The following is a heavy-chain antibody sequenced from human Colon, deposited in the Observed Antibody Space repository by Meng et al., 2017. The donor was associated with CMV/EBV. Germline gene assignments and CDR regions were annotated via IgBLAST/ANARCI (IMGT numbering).Heavy chain of an antibody. Sequence: TFSDAWVHWVRRASGKGLEWVGLIKTNKSRGATEYAAPVKGRFTISRDDSRNMVYLQLDSLKTEDTGVYYCTTDWGSGTYYIRAFDIWGQGTMVTVSS. J-gene: IGHJ3*02. D-gene: IGHD1-26*01. V-gene: IGHV3-15*07. CDR2: IKTNKSRGAT. CDR1: TFSDAW. CDR3: TTDWGSGTYYIRAFDI.